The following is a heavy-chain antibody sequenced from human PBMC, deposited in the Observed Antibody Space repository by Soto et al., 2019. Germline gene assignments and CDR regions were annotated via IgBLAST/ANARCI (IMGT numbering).Heavy chain of an antibody. CDR3: ASERGYCSGGSCPVDY. CDR1: GGSISSSSYY. J-gene: IGHJ4*02. CDR2: IYYSGST. Sequence: QLQLQESGPGLVKPSETLSLTCTVSGGSISSSSYYWGWIRQPPGKGLEWIGSIYYSGSTYYNPSPTSRRAISVGTSKNQSSLRLSSVTAADTAVYYCASERGYCSGGSCPVDYWGQGPLVTVSS. D-gene: IGHD2-15*01. V-gene: IGHV4-39*01.